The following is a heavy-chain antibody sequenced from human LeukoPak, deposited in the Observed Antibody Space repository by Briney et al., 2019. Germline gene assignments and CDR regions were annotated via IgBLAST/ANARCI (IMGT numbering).Heavy chain of an antibody. CDR2: ISPSGVSA. CDR1: GYTFSTYY. D-gene: IGHD3-10*01. CDR3: ARNRNIRGPREAFDY. J-gene: IGHJ4*02. V-gene: IGHV1-46*01. Sequence: ASVTVSFTSSGYTFSTYYMHWVRQAPGQGLEWMGIISPSGVSATYAQKFQGRVTMTRDTSTSTVYMELSSLRSEDKAVYYCARNRNIRGPREAFDYWGQGTLVTVSS.